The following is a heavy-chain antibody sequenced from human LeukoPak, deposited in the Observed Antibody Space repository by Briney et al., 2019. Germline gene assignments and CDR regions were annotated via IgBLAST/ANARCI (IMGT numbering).Heavy chain of an antibody. CDR2: IYYSGST. CDR1: GGSISSYY. CDR3: AYSSGWYLG. Sequence: PSETLSLTCTVSGGSISSYYWSWLRQPPGKGLEWIGYIYYSGSTNYNPSLKSRVTISVDTSKNQFSLKLSSVTAADTAVYYCAYSSGWYLGWGQGTLVTVSS. V-gene: IGHV4-59*08. D-gene: IGHD6-13*01. J-gene: IGHJ4*02.